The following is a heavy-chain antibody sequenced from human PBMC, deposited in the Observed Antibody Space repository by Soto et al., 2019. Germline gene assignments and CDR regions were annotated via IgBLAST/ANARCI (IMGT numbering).Heavy chain of an antibody. CDR1: GFTFSSYA. V-gene: IGHV3-23*01. Sequence: GGSLRLYCAASGFTFSSYAMSWVRQAPGKGLEWVSAISGSGGSTYYADSVKGRFTISRDNSKNTLYLQMNSLRAEDTDVYYCAKDRTGDLLWYFDLWGRGTLVTVSS. CDR3: AKDRTGDLLWYFDL. D-gene: IGHD7-27*01. CDR2: ISGSGGST. J-gene: IGHJ2*01.